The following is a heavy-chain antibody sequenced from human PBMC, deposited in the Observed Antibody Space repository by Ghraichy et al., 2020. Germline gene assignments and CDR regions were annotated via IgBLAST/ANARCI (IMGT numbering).Heavy chain of an antibody. CDR2: IYYSGST. D-gene: IGHD3-10*01. CDR3: AILEVTMVRGVIFNYYGMDV. CDR1: GGSISSSSYY. V-gene: IGHV4-39*01. J-gene: IGHJ6*02. Sequence: QTLSLTCTVSGGSISSSSYYWGWIRQPPGKGLEWIGSIYYSGSTYYNPSLKSRVTISVDTSKNQFSLKLSSVTAADTAVYYCAILEVTMVRGVIFNYYGMDVWGQGTTVTVSS.